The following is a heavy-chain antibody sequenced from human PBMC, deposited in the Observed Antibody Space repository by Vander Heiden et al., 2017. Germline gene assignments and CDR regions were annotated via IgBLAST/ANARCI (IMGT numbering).Heavy chain of an antibody. J-gene: IGHJ4*02. Sequence: VQQVASGGGLITPGGSLRLSCSAAGSTFRDCGLISVGPAQGMGLEWVSSINCGIFYIYYANQDKGRFAIARDNAKNSVYLQKSRRRVEDTAVYYCAGGGTGGDSADYWGQGTLVTVSS. CDR2: INCGIFYI. CDR1: GSTFRDCG. V-gene: IGHV3-21*01. D-gene: IGHD3-16*01. CDR3: AGGGTGGDSADY.